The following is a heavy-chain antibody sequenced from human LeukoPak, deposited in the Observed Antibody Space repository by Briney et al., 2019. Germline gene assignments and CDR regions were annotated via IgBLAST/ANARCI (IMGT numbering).Heavy chain of an antibody. D-gene: IGHD2-21*01. CDR2: LYYVRHT. CDR3: ARFRGGVIIDY. J-gene: IGHJ4*02. CDR1: GASISSTTYY. Sequence: SETLSLTCTVSGASISSTTYYWAWLRQPPGKGLEWIGTLYYVRHTYYNPSLKSRVTISVDTSKNQFSLKLSSVTAADTAVYYCARFRGGVIIDYWGQGTLVNVSS. V-gene: IGHV4-39*07.